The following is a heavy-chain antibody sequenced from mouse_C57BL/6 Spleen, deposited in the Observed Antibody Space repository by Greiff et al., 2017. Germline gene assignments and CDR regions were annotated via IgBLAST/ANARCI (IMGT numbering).Heavy chain of an antibody. D-gene: IGHD1-1*01. J-gene: IGHJ2*01. CDR1: GFSLTSYA. CDR2: IWTGGGT. CDR3: ARNPITTESYYFDY. V-gene: IGHV2-9-1*01. Sequence: VQLQESGPGLVAPSQSLSITCTVSGFSLTSYAISWVRQPPGKGLEWLGVIWTGGGTNYNSALKSRLSISKDNSKSQVFLKMNSLQTADTARYYCARNPITTESYYFDYWGQGTTLTVSS.